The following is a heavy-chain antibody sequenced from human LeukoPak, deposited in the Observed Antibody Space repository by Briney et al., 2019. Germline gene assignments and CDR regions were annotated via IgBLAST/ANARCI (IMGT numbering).Heavy chain of an antibody. CDR3: TRMAWRSRPFDY. J-gene: IGHJ4*02. CDR2: VKQDGSEK. Sequence: GGSLRLSCVASGFTFSSYWMSWVRQPPGKGLEWVANVKQDGSEKFYVDSVKGRFTLSRDNAKNSVHLQMNSLRAEDTAVYYCTRMAWRSRPFDYWGQGTLVTVSS. D-gene: IGHD2-2*01. V-gene: IGHV3-7*01. CDR1: GFTFSSYW.